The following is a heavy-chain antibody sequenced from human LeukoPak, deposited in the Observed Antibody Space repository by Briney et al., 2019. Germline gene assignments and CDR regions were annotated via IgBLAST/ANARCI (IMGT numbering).Heavy chain of an antibody. J-gene: IGHJ4*02. D-gene: IGHD4-17*01. CDR2: INHSGST. Sequence: SETLSLTCAVYGGSFSDYYWSWIRQPPGKGLEWIGEINHSGSTNYNPSLKSRVTISVDTSKNQFSLKLSSVTAADTAVYCCARVRIGTVTPNFFDYWGQGTLVTVSS. V-gene: IGHV4-34*01. CDR1: GGSFSDYY. CDR3: ARVRIGTVTPNFFDY.